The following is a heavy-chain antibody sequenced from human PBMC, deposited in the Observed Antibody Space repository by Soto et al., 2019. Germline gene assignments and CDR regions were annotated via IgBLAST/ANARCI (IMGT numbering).Heavy chain of an antibody. V-gene: IGHV3-74*01. CDR2: INSDGSTT. CDR3: ARGVGNSDGYSDSEL. CDR1: GFTFSTYW. D-gene: IGHD3-10*01. Sequence: VVSLLLSCTATGFTFSTYWVHWVRQAPGKGLVWVSRINSDGSTTNYADSVKDRFTISRDNAKNTLYLQMNSLRAEDTAVYYCARGVGNSDGYSDSELWGHGTIVAV. J-gene: IGHJ3*01.